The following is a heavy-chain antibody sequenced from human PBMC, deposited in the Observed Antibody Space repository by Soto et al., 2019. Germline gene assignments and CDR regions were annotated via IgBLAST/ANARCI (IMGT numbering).Heavy chain of an antibody. CDR2: INHSGST. D-gene: IGHD3-10*01. CDR3: ARDRMVRGVIGSFWFDP. J-gene: IGHJ5*02. V-gene: IGHV4-34*01. Sequence: SETLSLTCAVYGGSFSGYYWSWIRQPPGKGLEWIGEINHSGSTNYNPSLKSRVTISVDTSKNQFSLKLSSVTAADTAVYYCARDRMVRGVIGSFWFDPWGQGTLVTVS. CDR1: GGSFSGYY.